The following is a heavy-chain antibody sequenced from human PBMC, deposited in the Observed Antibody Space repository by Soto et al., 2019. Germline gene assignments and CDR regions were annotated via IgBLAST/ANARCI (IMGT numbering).Heavy chain of an antibody. Sequence: PGGSLRLSCAASGFTFSSYSMNWVRQAPGKGLEWVSYISSSTNTIYYADSVKGRFTISRDNAKNSLYLQMNILKDEDTAVYYCARAKYNENYRYYYYGMDVWGQGTTVTVS. CDR1: GFTFSSYS. CDR3: ARAKYNENYRYYYYGMDV. V-gene: IGHV3-48*02. J-gene: IGHJ6*02. CDR2: ISSSTNTI. D-gene: IGHD1-7*01.